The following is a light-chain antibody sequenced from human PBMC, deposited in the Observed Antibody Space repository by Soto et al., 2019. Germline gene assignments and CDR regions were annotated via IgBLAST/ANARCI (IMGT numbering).Light chain of an antibody. CDR1: SSNIGSNT. V-gene: IGLV1-44*01. Sequence: QSVLTQPPSASGTPGQRVTISCSGSSSNIGSNTVNWYQQLPGTAPKLLIYSYNQRPSGVPDRFSGSTSGTSASLAISGLQSEDEADYYCAAWDDSLNGVVFGGGTKLTVL. CDR2: SYN. J-gene: IGLJ2*01. CDR3: AAWDDSLNGVV.